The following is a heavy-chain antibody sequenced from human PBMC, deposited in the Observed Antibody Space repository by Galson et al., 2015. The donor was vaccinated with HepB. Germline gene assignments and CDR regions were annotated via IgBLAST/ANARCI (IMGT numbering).Heavy chain of an antibody. CDR1: GFTFGDYA. CDR2: IRSKAYGGTT. Sequence: SLRLSCAASGFTFGDYAMSWFRQAPGKGLEWVGFIRSKAYGGTTEYAASVKGRFTISRDDSKSIAYLQMNSLKTEDTAVYYCTRDFWGSGWYLGAHWGQGTLVTVSS. CDR3: TRDFWGSGWYLGAH. D-gene: IGHD6-19*01. J-gene: IGHJ4*02. V-gene: IGHV3-49*03.